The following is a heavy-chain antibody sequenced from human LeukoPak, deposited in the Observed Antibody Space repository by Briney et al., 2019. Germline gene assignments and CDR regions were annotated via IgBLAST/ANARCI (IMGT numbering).Heavy chain of an antibody. Sequence: KPSETLSLTCAVSGYSSSSGYYWGWIRQPPGKGLEWIGSIYHSGSTYYNPSLKSRVTISVDTSKNQFSLKLSSVTAADTAVYYCARIAAAGSFYYYYYYMDVWGKGTTVTVSS. CDR3: ARIAAAGSFYYYYYYMDV. CDR2: IYHSGST. CDR1: GYSSSSGYY. V-gene: IGHV4-38-2*01. J-gene: IGHJ6*03. D-gene: IGHD6-13*01.